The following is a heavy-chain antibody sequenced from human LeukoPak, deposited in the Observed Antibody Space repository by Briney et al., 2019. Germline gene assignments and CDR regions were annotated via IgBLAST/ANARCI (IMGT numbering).Heavy chain of an antibody. CDR3: ARGEYGSSWYDY. CDR2: IYYSGNT. Sequence: SSETLSLTCTVSGGSVSSGSYYWSWIRQPPGKGLEWIGYIYYSGNTNYNPSLKSRVTISVDTSKNQLSLKLTSVTAADTAVYYCARGEYGSSWYDYWGQGTLVTVSS. J-gene: IGHJ4*02. CDR1: GGSVSSGSYY. V-gene: IGHV4-61*01. D-gene: IGHD6-13*01.